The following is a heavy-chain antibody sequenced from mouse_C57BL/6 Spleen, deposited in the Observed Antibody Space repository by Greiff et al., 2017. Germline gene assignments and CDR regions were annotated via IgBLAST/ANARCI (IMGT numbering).Heavy chain of an antibody. V-gene: IGHV5-17*01. CDR3: LRQDYAMDY. CDR1: GFTFSDYG. Sequence: EVKLMESGGGLVKPGGSLKLSCAASGFTFSDYGMHWVRQAPEKGLEWVAYISSGSSTIYYADTVKSRFTIARDNAKNTLFLQMTSLRSEDTAMYYGLRQDYAMDYWGQGTTLTVSS. D-gene: IGHD2-4*01. J-gene: IGHJ2*01. CDR2: ISSGSSTI.